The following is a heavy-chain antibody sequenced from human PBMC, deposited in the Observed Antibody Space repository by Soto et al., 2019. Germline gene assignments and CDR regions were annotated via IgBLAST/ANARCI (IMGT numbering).Heavy chain of an antibody. D-gene: IGHD6-6*01. Sequence: EVQLVESGGGLVQPGGSLRLSCAASGFTFSSYWMSWVRQAPGKGLEWVANIKQDGSEKYYVDSVKGRFTISRDNAKNSLYLQMNSLRAEDTAVYYCARDHLAARSRWVDYWGQGTLVTVSS. J-gene: IGHJ4*02. CDR3: ARDHLAARSRWVDY. CDR2: IKQDGSEK. V-gene: IGHV3-7*03. CDR1: GFTFSSYW.